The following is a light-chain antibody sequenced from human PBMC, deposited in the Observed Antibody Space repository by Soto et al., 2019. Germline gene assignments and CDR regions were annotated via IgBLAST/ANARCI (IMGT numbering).Light chain of an antibody. CDR2: DVS. V-gene: IGLV2-11*01. CDR1: SSDVGGYNY. J-gene: IGLJ2*01. CDR3: CSYAGSYSVL. Sequence: HSALTQPRSVSGSPGQSVTISCTGTSSDVGGYNYVSWYQQHPGKAPKLMIYDVSKRPSGVPDRFSGSKSGNTASLTISGLQGEDEADYYCCSYAGSYSVLFGGGTKLTVL.